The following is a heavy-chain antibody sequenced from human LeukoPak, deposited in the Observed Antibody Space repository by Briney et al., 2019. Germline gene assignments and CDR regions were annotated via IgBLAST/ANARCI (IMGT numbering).Heavy chain of an antibody. CDR2: ISWNSGSI. Sequence: GGSLRLSCAASGFTFDDYAMHWVRQAPGKGLEWVSGISWNSGSIGYADSVKGRFTISRDNAKNSLYLQMNSLRAEDTAVYYCARSLGIAAAGKNYWGQGTLVTVSS. J-gene: IGHJ4*02. CDR3: ARSLGIAAAGKNY. CDR1: GFTFDDYA. V-gene: IGHV3-9*01. D-gene: IGHD6-13*01.